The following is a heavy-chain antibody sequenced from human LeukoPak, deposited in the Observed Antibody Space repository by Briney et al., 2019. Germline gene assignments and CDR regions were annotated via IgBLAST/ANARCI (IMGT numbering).Heavy chain of an antibody. Sequence: SETLSLTCTVSGGSISSYYWSWIRQPAGKGLEWIGRIYTSGSTNYNPSLKSRVTMSVDTSKNQFSLKLSSVTAADTAVYYCAVTGYSSSFGYMDVWGKGTTVTIS. CDR1: GGSISSYY. D-gene: IGHD6-13*01. V-gene: IGHV4-4*07. J-gene: IGHJ6*03. CDR3: AVTGYSSSFGYMDV. CDR2: IYTSGST.